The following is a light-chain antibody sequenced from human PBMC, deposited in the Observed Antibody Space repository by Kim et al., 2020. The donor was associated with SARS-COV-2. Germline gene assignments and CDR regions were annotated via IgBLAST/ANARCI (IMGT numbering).Light chain of an antibody. J-gene: IGLJ1*01. V-gene: IGLV1-44*01. CDR2: GNN. CDR1: SSKPGRNT. Sequence: GRRVPMSFSGRSSKPGRNTVNWYPPLPGTAPNLLIYGNNQRPSGVPDRFSGSKSGTSAYLAISGLQSEDEADYYCAAWDDSLNGYVFGTGTKVTVL. CDR3: AAWDDSLNGYV.